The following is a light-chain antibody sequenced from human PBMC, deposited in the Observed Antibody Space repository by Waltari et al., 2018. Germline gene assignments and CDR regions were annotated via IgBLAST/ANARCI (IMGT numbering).Light chain of an antibody. V-gene: IGLV2-23*02. CDR3: CSYAGTTSWL. J-gene: IGLJ3*02. Sequence: QSALTQPASVSGSPGQSITISCTGTSSDGGDYNLVSWYQQHAGQVPKLIIFEVKKRPAGVSARVSGSRSGNTASLTISGLQAEDEATYFCCSYAGTTSWLFGGGTKVTVL. CDR2: EVK. CDR1: SSDGGDYNL.